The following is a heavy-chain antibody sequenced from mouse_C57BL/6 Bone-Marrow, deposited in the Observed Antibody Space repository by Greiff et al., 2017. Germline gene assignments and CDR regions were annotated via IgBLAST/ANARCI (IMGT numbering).Heavy chain of an antibody. Sequence: VQLQQPGAELVMPGASVKLSCKASGYTFTSYWMHWVKQRPGQGLEWIGEIDPSDSYTNYNQKFKGKSTLTVDKSSSTAYMQLSSLTSEDSAVYYCARKGMYDYDGGFAYWGQGTLVTVSA. CDR3: ARKGMYDYDGGFAY. J-gene: IGHJ3*01. D-gene: IGHD2-4*01. CDR1: GYTFTSYW. CDR2: IDPSDSYT. V-gene: IGHV1-69*01.